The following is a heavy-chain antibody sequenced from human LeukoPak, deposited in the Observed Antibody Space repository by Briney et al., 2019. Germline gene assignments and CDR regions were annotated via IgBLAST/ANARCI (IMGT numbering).Heavy chain of an antibody. CDR1: GFTFSSHV. CDR2: ISYDGTNK. D-gene: IGHD1-26*01. V-gene: IGHV3-30-3*01. J-gene: IGHJ4*02. CDR3: ARGVGAVSHPQAF. Sequence: PGRSLRLSCAASGFTFSSHVMHWVRHAPGKGLEWVAVISYDGTNKYYAHSLKGRFTTSRDNYKRTLYLQMKSLRAEDPAVYYCARGVGAVSHPQAFWGQGTLVTVSS.